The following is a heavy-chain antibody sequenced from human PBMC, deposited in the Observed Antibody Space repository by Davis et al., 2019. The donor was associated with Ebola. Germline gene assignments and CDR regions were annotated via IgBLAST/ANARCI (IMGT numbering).Heavy chain of an antibody. V-gene: IGHV4-59*02. CDR3: ARGSGSYSHY. CDR1: GGPVSGHY. D-gene: IGHD1-26*01. CDR2: IYYSGST. Sequence: MPSETLSLTCTVAGGPVSGHYWSWIRQPPGKGLEWIGYIYYSGSTNYNPSLKSRVTISVDTSKNQFSLKLSSVTAADTAVYYCARGSGSYSHYWGQGTLVTVSS. J-gene: IGHJ4*02.